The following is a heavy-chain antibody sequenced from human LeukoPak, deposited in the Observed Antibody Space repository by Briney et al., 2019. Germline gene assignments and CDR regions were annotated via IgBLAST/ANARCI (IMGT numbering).Heavy chain of an antibody. V-gene: IGHV1-18*01. CDR1: GYTFTHHG. D-gene: IGHD3-22*01. J-gene: IGHJ4*02. CDR3: ARDGIYYDSSGYYYYFDY. CDR2: ISAYNGNT. Sequence: GASVRVSCKASGYTFTHHGISWVRQAPGQGLEWMGWISAYNGNTNYAQKLQGRVTMTTDTSTSTAYMELRSLRSDDTAVYHCARDGIYYDSSGYYYYFDYWGQGTLVTVSS.